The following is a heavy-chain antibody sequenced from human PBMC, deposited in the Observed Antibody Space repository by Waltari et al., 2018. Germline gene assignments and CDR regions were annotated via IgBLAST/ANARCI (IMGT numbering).Heavy chain of an antibody. CDR3: ASTLGSRRWFDP. CDR1: GGSFRGYY. V-gene: IGHV4-34*01. CDR2: INHSGST. D-gene: IGHD6-13*01. J-gene: IGHJ5*02. Sequence: QVQLQQWGAGLLKPSETLSLTCAVYGGSFRGYYWSWIRQPPGKGLEWIGEINHSGSTNYNPSLKSRVTISVDTSKNQFSLKLSSVTAADTAVYYCASTLGSRRWFDPWGQGTLVTVSS.